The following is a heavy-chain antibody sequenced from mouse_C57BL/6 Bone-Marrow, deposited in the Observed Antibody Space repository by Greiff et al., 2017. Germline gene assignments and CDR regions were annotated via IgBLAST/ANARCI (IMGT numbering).Heavy chain of an antibody. CDR1: GFTFSSYG. D-gene: IGHD1-1*01. V-gene: IGHV5-6*01. CDR2: ISSGGSYT. CDR3: ARLTTVLYWYFDV. J-gene: IGHJ1*03. Sequence: EVKLVESGGDLVKPGGSLKLSCAASGFTFSSYGMSWVRQTPDKRLEWVATISSGGSYTYYPDSVKGRFTITRDNAKNTLYMQLSSLTSEDTAVYYCARLTTVLYWYFDVWGTGTTVTVSA.